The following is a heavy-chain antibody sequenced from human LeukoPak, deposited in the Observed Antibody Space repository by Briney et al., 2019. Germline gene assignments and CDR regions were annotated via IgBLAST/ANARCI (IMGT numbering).Heavy chain of an antibody. CDR1: GFTFSTYA. V-gene: IGHV3-23*01. J-gene: IGHJ4*02. D-gene: IGHD3-16*01. CDR2: ISHTATGI. CDR3: AKEEEKFAVWGYFDS. Sequence: SGGSLRLSCAASGFTFSTYAMTWVRQAPGKGPEWVSTISHTATGIFYADSVKGRFTISRDNSKNTLFLDMNSLRVEDTALYFCAKEEEKFAVWGYFDSWGQGSLVTVSS.